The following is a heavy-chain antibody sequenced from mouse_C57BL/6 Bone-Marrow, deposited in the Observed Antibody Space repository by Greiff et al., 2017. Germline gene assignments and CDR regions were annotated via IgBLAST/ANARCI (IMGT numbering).Heavy chain of an antibody. CDR1: GYTFTSYW. D-gene: IGHD1-1*01. V-gene: IGHV1-64*01. CDR2: IHPNSGST. CDR3: ASGALLPYYLCY. Sequence: VQLQQPGAELVKPGASVKLSCKASGYTFTSYWMHWVKQRPGQGLEWIGMIHPNSGSTNYNEKFKSKATLTVDKSSSTAYMQLSSLSSEDSAVYYCASGALLPYYLCYWGQGTTLTVSS. J-gene: IGHJ2*01.